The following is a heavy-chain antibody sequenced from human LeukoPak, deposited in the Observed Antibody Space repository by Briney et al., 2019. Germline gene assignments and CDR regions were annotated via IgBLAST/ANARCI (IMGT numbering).Heavy chain of an antibody. D-gene: IGHD5-24*01. CDR3: ARDGYNYGDAFDI. CDR1: GGSFSGYY. V-gene: IGHV4-34*01. J-gene: IGHJ3*02. CDR2: INHSGST. Sequence: SETLSLTCAVYGGSFSGYYWSWIRQPPGKGLEWIGEINHSGSTNYNPSLKSRVTISVDTSKNQFSLKLSSVTAADTAVYYCARDGYNYGDAFDIWGQGTMVTVSS.